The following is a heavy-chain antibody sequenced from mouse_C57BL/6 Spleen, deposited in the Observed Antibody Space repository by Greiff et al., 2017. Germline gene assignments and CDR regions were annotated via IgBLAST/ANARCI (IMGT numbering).Heavy chain of an antibody. CDR2: INPNNGGT. CDR1: GYTFTDYN. D-gene: IGHD1-1*01. Sequence: VVKPGASVKIPCKASGYTFTDYNMDWVKQSHGKSLEWIGDINPNNGGTIYNQKFKGKATLTVDKSSSTAYMELRSLTSEDTAVYYCARKYYGSSFPYYFDYWGQGTTLTVSS. J-gene: IGHJ2*01. V-gene: IGHV1-18*01. CDR3: ARKYYGSSFPYYFDY.